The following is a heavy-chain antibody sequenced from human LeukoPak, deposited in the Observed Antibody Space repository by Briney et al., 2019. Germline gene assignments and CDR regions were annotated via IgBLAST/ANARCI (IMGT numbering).Heavy chain of an antibody. CDR1: GGSISSGGYS. CDR2: IYHSGST. D-gene: IGHD2-15*01. J-gene: IGHJ2*01. CDR3: ARRAGYCSGGSCYSAWYFDL. Sequence: SQTLSLTCAVSGGSISSGGYSWSWIRQPPGKGLEWIGYIYHSGSTYYNPSLKSRVTISVDRSKNQFSLKLSSVTAADTAVYYCARRAGYCSGGSCYSAWYFDLWGRGTLATVSS. V-gene: IGHV4-30-2*01.